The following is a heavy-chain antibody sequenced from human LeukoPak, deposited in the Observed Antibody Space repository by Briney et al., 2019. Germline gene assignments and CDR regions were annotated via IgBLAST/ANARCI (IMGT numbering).Heavy chain of an antibody. CDR1: HYSISSGFY. D-gene: IGHD4-11*01. CDR3: ARHPAVTSLDF. Sequence: PSETLSLTCAVSHYSISSGFYWGWIRPPPGKGLQWTGNIYHSGRTHYNPSLKSRVTISVDTSTNNFSLKLNSVTAADTAIYYCARHPAVTSLDFWGQGILVTVSS. CDR2: IYHSGRT. J-gene: IGHJ4*02. V-gene: IGHV4-38-2*01.